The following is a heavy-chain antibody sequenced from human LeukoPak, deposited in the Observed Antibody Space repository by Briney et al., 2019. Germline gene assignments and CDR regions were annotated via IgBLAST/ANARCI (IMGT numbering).Heavy chain of an antibody. D-gene: IGHD1-26*01. CDR3: ARAKKGELLGWDY. J-gene: IGHJ4*02. V-gene: IGHV4-59*01. Sequence: SETLSLTCAVYGGLFSGYYWSWLRQPPGKGLEWIGYIYYSGSTNYNPSLKSRVTISVDTSKNQFSLKLSSVTAADTAVYYCARAKKGELLGWDYWGQGTLVTVSS. CDR2: IYYSGST. CDR1: GGLFSGYY.